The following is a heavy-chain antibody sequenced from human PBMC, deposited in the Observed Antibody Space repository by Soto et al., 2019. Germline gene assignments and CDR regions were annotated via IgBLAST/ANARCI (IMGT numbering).Heavy chain of an antibody. D-gene: IGHD3-22*01. Sequence: PSSSXSLTGTFGVGCISSYYCSWIRQPAGKGLELLGRIYTSGSTKYNPSLKSRVTMSVDTSKKQFSLKLSSVTAADTPVYYCASANYDSSGSYLDGMEVCGQRPTV. J-gene: IGHJ6*01. V-gene: IGHV4-4*07. CDR2: IYTSGST. CDR3: ASANYDSSGSYLDGMEV. CDR1: VGCISSYY.